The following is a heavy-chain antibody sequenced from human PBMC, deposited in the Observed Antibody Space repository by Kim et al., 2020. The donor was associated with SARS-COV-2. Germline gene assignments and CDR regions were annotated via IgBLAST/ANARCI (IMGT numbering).Heavy chain of an antibody. V-gene: IGHV3-23*01. Sequence: YADSVKGRFTNSRDNSKNTLYLQMNSLRAEDTAVYYCAKEGGYSYGPLDYWGQGTLVTVSS. CDR3: AKEGGYSYGPLDY. J-gene: IGHJ4*02. D-gene: IGHD5-18*01.